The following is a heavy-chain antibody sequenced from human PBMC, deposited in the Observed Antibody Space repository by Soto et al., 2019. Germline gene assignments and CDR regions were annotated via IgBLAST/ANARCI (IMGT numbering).Heavy chain of an antibody. J-gene: IGHJ4*02. Sequence: SETLSLTCSVYVGSFSGYYWSWIRQPPGKGLEWIGEINHSGSTNYNPSLKSRVTISVDTSKNQFSLKLSSVTAADTAVYYCARSVPAVSLYFYYCGQGTLVTVS. D-gene: IGHD2-2*01. V-gene: IGHV4-34*01. CDR3: ARSVPAVSLYFYY. CDR2: INHSGST. CDR1: VGSFSGYY.